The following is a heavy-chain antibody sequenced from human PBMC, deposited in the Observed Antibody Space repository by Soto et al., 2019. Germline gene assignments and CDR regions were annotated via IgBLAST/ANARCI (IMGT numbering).Heavy chain of an antibody. V-gene: IGHV4-39*01. CDR1: GGSISSETYF. CDR3: AALLGHCNGGTCFFRWFQP. J-gene: IGHJ5*02. CDR2: ISYSGSS. Sequence: QLQLQESGPGLVKPSETLSLTCTVSGGSISSETYFWGWVRQPSGKGLEWVGTISYSGSSFYNPSLQGRVTLSVDTSKNQISLRLSAVTAADSAVYFCAALLGHCNGGTCFFRWFQPWGQGTLVTVSS. D-gene: IGHD2-15*01.